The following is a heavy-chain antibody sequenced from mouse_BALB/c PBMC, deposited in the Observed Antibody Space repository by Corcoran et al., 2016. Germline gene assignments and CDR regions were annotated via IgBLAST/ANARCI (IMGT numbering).Heavy chain of an antibody. CDR1: RYTFTNYG. V-gene: IGHV9-3-1*01. CDR3: AREPYAMDY. CDR2: INTYTGEP. J-gene: IGHJ4*01. Sequence: QIQLVQSGPELKKPGETVKISCTASRYTFTNYGMNWVKQAPGKGLTWMGWINTYTGEPTYADDFKGRFAFSLDTSASTAYLQINNLKNEDTATYFCAREPYAMDYWGQGTSVTVSS. D-gene: IGHD6-1*01.